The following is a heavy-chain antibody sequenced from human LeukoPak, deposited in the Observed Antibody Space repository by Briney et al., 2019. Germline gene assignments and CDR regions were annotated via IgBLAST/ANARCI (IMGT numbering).Heavy chain of an antibody. Sequence: GGSLRLSCADSGFTFSSYSMNWVRQAPGKGLEWVSSISSSSSYIYYADSVKGRFTISRDNAKNSLYLQMNSLRAEDTAVYYCARDVHVVVPAAMLYYYYGMDVWGQGTTVTVSS. CDR3: ARDVHVVVPAAMLYYYYGMDV. J-gene: IGHJ6*02. CDR2: ISSSSSYI. V-gene: IGHV3-21*01. D-gene: IGHD2-2*01. CDR1: GFTFSSYS.